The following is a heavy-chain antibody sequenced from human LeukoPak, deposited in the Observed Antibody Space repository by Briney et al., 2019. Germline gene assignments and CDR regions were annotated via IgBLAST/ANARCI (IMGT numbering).Heavy chain of an antibody. CDR3: ARDPGIGGISSSNY. J-gene: IGHJ4*02. D-gene: IGHD3-16*01. CDR2: ISSSSSYI. CDR1: GFTFSSYS. Sequence: GGSLRLSCAASGFTFSSYSMNWVRQAPGKGLEWVSSISSSSSYIYYADSVKGRFTISRDNAKNSLYLQMNSLRAEDTAVYYCARDPGIGGISSSNYWGQGTLVTVSS. V-gene: IGHV3-21*01.